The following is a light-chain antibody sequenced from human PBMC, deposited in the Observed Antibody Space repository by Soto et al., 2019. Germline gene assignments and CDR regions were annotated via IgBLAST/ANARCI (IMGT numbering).Light chain of an antibody. CDR2: DAS. J-gene: IGKJ1*01. CDR1: QSVSSN. CDR3: QQFDGSLWT. Sequence: EIVMTQSPATLSVSPGDRATLSCRASQSVSSNLAWYQQKPGQAPRLLIYDASTRATGIPDRFSGSGSGTDFTLTISRLEPEDFAVYCCQQFDGSLWTFGPGTKVDIK. V-gene: IGKV3D-15*01.